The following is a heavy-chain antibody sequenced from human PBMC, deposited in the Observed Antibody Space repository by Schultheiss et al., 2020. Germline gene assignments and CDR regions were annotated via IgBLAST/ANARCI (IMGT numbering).Heavy chain of an antibody. CDR3: ARGYYEGNGMDV. V-gene: IGHV3-48*02. J-gene: IGHJ6*02. CDR2: ISSSGSTI. Sequence: GGSLRLSCAASGFTFSSYAMSWVRQAPGKGLEWVSYISSSGSTIYYADSVKGRFTISRDNAKNSLYLQMNSLRDEDTAVYYCARGYYEGNGMDVWGQGTTVTVYS. CDR1: GFTFSSYA. D-gene: IGHD3-22*01.